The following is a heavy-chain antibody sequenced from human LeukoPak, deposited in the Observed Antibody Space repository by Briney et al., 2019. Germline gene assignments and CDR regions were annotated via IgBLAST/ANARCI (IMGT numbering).Heavy chain of an antibody. V-gene: IGHV3-30*04. CDR2: ISYDGSNK. Sequence: GGSLRLSCAASGFTFSSYAMHWVRQAPGKGLEWVAVISYDGSNKYYADSVKGRFTISRDNSKNTLYLQMNSLRAEDTAAYYCARVPYGSGSYCFDYWGQGTLVTVSS. D-gene: IGHD3-10*01. CDR1: GFTFSSYA. CDR3: ARVPYGSGSYCFDY. J-gene: IGHJ4*02.